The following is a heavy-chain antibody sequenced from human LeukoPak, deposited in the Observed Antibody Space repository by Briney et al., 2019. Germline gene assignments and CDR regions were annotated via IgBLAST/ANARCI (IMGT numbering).Heavy chain of an antibody. J-gene: IGHJ6*02. CDR2: INPSGGST. Sequence: ASVKVSCKASGYTFTGYYMRWVRQAPGQGLEWMGIINPSGGSTSYAQKFQGRVTMTRDTSTSTVYMELSSLRSEDTAVYYCARAFRKDNYYYCGMDVWGQGTTVTVSS. CDR1: GYTFTGYY. V-gene: IGHV1-46*01. D-gene: IGHD2/OR15-2a*01. CDR3: ARAFRKDNYYYCGMDV.